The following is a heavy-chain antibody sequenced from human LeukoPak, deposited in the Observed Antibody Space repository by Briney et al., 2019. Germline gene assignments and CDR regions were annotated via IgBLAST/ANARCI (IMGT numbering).Heavy chain of an antibody. CDR1: GGTFSSYA. V-gene: IGHV1-69*05. D-gene: IGHD3-22*01. CDR2: IIPIFGTA. Sequence: SVKVSCKASGGTFSSYAISWVRQAPGQGLEWMGGIIPIFGTANYAQKFQGRVTITTDESTSTAYMELSSLRPEDTAVYYCATTRSGPDSSGYYFDYWGQGTLVTVSS. J-gene: IGHJ4*02. CDR3: ATTRSGPDSSGYYFDY.